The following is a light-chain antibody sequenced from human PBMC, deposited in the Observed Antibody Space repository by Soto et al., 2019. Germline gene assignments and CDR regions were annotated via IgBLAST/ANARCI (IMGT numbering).Light chain of an antibody. Sequence: EIVLTQSPGTLSLSPGERATLSCRASQSVTSSYLAWYQQKPGQPPRLLISGASTRATGIPDRFSGSGSGTDFTLTISSLEPEDFAVYYCQQYVPSPPPWTFGQGTKVEIK. CDR1: QSVTSSY. V-gene: IGKV3-20*01. CDR3: QQYVPSPPPWT. J-gene: IGKJ1*01. CDR2: GAS.